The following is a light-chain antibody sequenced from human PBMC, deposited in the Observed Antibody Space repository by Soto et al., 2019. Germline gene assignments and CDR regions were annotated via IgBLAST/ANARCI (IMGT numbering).Light chain of an antibody. CDR3: QRTYNAPRT. J-gene: IGKJ1*01. CDR1: QGISNW. CDR2: AAS. V-gene: IGKV1-12*01. Sequence: DIQMTQSPSSLSAYVVDRVTITCLASQGISNWLAWYQQEPGKAPKLLIYAASTLRRGVPSRFRGSGSGTDFTLTISSLQPEDVATYYGQRTYNAPRTFGQGTKVDIK.